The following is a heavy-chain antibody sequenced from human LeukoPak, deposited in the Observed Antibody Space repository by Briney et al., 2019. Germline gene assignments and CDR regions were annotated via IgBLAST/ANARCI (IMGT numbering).Heavy chain of an antibody. CDR2: IYTSGSN. Sequence: SETLSLTCTVSGGSISSYYWSWIRQPAGKGLEWIGRIYTSGSNNYNPSLKSRVTMSVDTSKNQFSLKLSSVTAADTAVYYCATQGSRGNIGGDVVYIDVWGKGTTVTVSS. V-gene: IGHV4-4*07. CDR3: ATQGSRGNIGGDVVYIDV. J-gene: IGHJ6*03. CDR1: GGSISSYY. D-gene: IGHD2-21*01.